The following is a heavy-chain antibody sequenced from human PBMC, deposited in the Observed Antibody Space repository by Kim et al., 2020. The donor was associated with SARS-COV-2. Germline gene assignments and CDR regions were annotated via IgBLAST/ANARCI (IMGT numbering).Heavy chain of an antibody. CDR1: GGSISSYY. CDR2: IYYSGST. CDR3: ARDHREWLQYTANWYFDL. Sequence: SETLSLTCTVSGGSISSYYWSWIRQPPGKGLEWIGYIYYSGSTTYNPSLKSRVTISVDTSKNQFSLKLSSVTAADTAVYYCARDHREWLQYTANWYFDLWGRGTLVTVSS. D-gene: IGHD3-3*01. J-gene: IGHJ2*01. V-gene: IGHV4-59*01.